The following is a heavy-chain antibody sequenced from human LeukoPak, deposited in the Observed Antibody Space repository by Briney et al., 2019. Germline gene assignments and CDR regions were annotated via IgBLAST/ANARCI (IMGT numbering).Heavy chain of an antibody. CDR1: GFTFSSYG. V-gene: IGHV3-33*01. CDR2: MWYDGSNK. CDR3: ARERCMSGWYIDL. D-gene: IGHD2-8*01. Sequence: PGGSLRLSCAASGFTFSSYGRHWVRQAPRKGVEWVAVMWYDGSNKYYPDSVKGRFTISRDNSKNTLYLQVNSLRAEDTAVYYCARERCMSGWYIDLWGRGALVTVSS. J-gene: IGHJ2*01.